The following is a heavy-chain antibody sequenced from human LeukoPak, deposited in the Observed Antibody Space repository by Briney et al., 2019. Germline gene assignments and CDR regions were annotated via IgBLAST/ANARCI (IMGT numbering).Heavy chain of an antibody. Sequence: GGSLRLSCATSRFTFTGYGMHWVRQAPGKGLEWVAVISYDGSNKYYADSVKGRFTISRDNSKNTLYLQMNSLRAEDTAVYYCAKHWDGSHDYWGQGTLVTVSS. D-gene: IGHD1-1*01. CDR2: ISYDGSNK. CDR3: AKHWDGSHDY. J-gene: IGHJ4*02. V-gene: IGHV3-30*18. CDR1: RFTFTGYG.